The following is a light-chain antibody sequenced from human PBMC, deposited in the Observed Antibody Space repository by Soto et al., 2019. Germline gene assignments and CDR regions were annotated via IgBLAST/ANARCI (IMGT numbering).Light chain of an antibody. V-gene: IGLV1-44*01. CDR1: SSNIGSNT. Sequence: QSVLTQPPSASGTPGQRVTISCSGSSSNIGSNTVNWYQQLPGTAPKLLIYNNSQRPSGVPDRFSGSKSGTSASLAISGLQSDIEADYYCAAWDDSLNGYVFGIGTKVTVL. J-gene: IGLJ1*01. CDR2: NNS. CDR3: AAWDDSLNGYV.